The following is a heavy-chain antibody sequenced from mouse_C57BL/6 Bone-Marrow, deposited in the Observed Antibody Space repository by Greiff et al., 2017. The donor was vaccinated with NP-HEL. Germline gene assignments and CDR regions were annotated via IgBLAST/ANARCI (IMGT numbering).Heavy chain of an antibody. CDR1: GYTFTSYW. D-gene: IGHD1-1*01. V-gene: IGHV1-74*01. J-gene: IGHJ2*01. CDR3: AMAITTVDYFDY. Sequence: QVQLQQPGAELVKPGASVKVSCKASGYTFTSYWMHWVKQRPGQGLEWIGRIHPSDSDTNYNQKFKGKATLTVDKSSSTAYMQLSSRTSEDSAVYYCAMAITTVDYFDYWGQGTTLTVSS. CDR2: IHPSDSDT.